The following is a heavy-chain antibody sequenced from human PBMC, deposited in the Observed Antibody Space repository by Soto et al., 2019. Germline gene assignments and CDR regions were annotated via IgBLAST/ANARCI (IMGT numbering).Heavy chain of an antibody. CDR2: IYPGDSDT. Sequence: PGESLKISCKGSGYSFTSYWIGWVRQMPGKGLEWMGIIYPGDSDTRYSPSFQGQVTISADKSISTAYLQWSSLKASDTATYYCAGCPPVYGSYYYYGMDVWGQGTTVTVSS. D-gene: IGHD1-1*01. V-gene: IGHV5-51*01. J-gene: IGHJ6*02. CDR1: GYSFTSYW. CDR3: AGCPPVYGSYYYYGMDV.